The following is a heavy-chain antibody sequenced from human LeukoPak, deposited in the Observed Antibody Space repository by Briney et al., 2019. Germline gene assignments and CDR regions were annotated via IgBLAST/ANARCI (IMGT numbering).Heavy chain of an antibody. V-gene: IGHV3-21*04. CDR1: GFTFSSYS. CDR2: ISSSSSYI. J-gene: IGHJ4*02. CDR3: ARDSIFRREHVTTVTSFDY. Sequence: GGSLRLSCAASGFTFSSYSMNWVRQAPGKGLEWVSSISSSSSYIYYADSVKGRFTISRDNAKNSLYLQMNSLRAEDTAVYYCARDSIFRREHVTTVTSFDYWGQGTLVTVSS. D-gene: IGHD4-17*01.